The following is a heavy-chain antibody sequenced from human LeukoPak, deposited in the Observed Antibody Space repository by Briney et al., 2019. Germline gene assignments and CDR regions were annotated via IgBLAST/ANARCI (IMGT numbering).Heavy chain of an antibody. D-gene: IGHD1-7*01. CDR2: ISSSSSYI. CDR3: ARDGQTGTTVY. V-gene: IGHV3-21*01. CDR1: GFTFSTYN. J-gene: IGHJ4*02. Sequence: GGSLRLSCAASGFTFSTYNMNWVRQAPGKGLEWVSSISSSSSYIYYADSVKGRFTISRDNAKNSLHLQMNSLRAEDTAVYYCARDGQTGTTVYWGQGTLVTVSS.